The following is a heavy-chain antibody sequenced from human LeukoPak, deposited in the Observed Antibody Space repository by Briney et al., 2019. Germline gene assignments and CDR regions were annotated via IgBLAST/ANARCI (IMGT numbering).Heavy chain of an antibody. V-gene: IGHV3-64*02. Sequence: PGGSLRLSCAASGFTFSSYAMHWVRQAPGKGLEYVSAITSSGGSTFYADSVKGRFTISRDNSKNTLYLQMGSLGAEDMAVYYCARIFYDSSGYYYDYWGQGTLVTVSS. CDR2: ITSSGGST. CDR3: ARIFYDSSGYYYDY. J-gene: IGHJ4*02. CDR1: GFTFSSYA. D-gene: IGHD3-22*01.